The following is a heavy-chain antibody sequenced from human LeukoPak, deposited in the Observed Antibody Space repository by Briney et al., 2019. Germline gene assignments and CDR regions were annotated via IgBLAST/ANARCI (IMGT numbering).Heavy chain of an antibody. J-gene: IGHJ5*02. CDR2: MNPNSGNI. V-gene: IGHV1-8*03. D-gene: IGHD3-3*01. CDR3: ARSPYYDFWSGYYRYNWFDP. CDR1: GYTFTSYD. Sequence: ASVKVSCKASGYTFTSYDINWVRQATGQGLEWMGWMNPNSGNIGYAQKFQGRVTITRNTSISTAYMELSSLRSEDTAVYYCARSPYYDFWSGYYRYNWFDPWGQGTLVTVSS.